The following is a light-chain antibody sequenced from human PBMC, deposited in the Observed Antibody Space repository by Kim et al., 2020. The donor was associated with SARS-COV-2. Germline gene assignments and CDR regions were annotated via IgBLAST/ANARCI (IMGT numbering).Light chain of an antibody. J-gene: IGKJ5*01. CDR1: QSISSN. V-gene: IGKV3-15*01. CDR2: GAS. Sequence: SPGARATLSCRASQSISSNLAWYQQKPGQAPRVLIYGASARATGIPARFSGSGSGTEFTLTISNLQSEDFAVYYCQQYAYWRAFGQGTRLEIK. CDR3: QQYAYWRA.